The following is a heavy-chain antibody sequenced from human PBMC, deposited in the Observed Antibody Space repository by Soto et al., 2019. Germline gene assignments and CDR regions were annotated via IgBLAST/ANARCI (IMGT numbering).Heavy chain of an antibody. CDR3: ARKGYSGYDYYFDY. D-gene: IGHD5-12*01. Sequence: SETLSLTCAVSGGSISSSNWWSWVRQPPGKGLEWIGEIYHSGSTNYNPSLKSRVTISVDKSKNQFSLKLSSVTAADTAVYYCARKGYSGYDYYFDYWGQGTLVTVSS. V-gene: IGHV4-4*02. J-gene: IGHJ4*02. CDR2: IYHSGST. CDR1: GGSISSSNW.